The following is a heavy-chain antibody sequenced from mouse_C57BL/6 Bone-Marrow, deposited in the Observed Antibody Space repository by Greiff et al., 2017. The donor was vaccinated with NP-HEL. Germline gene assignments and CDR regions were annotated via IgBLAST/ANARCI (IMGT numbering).Heavy chain of an antibody. J-gene: IGHJ4*01. CDR1: GYAFSSYW. CDR3: ARGDNSISRFGYAMDY. CDR2: IYPGDGDT. V-gene: IGHV1-80*01. Sequence: VQLQQSGAELVKPGASVKISCKASGYAFSSYWMNWVKERPGKGLEWIGQIYPGDGDTKYNGKFKGTATLTADKSSSTAYMQVSSLTSEASAVSFCARGDNSISRFGYAMDYWGQGTSVTVSS. D-gene: IGHD3-3*01.